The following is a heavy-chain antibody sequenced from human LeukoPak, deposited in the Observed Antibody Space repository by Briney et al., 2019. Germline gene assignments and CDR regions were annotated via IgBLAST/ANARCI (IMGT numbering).Heavy chain of an antibody. CDR1: GFTFSSYG. D-gene: IGHD6-13*01. CDR3: AKAGYSSSWYLLDY. Sequence: GGSLRLSCAASGFTFSSYGMHWVRQAPGKGLEWVAVISYDGSNKYYADSVKGRFTIPRDNSKNTLYLQMNSLRAEDTAVYYCAKAGYSSSWYLLDYWGQGTLVTVSS. V-gene: IGHV3-30*18. CDR2: ISYDGSNK. J-gene: IGHJ4*02.